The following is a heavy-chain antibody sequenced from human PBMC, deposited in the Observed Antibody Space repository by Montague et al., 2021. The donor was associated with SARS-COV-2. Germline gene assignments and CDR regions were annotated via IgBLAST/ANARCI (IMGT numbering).Heavy chain of an antibody. J-gene: IGHJ4*02. V-gene: IGHV2-70*01. CDR3: ARSPYDILTGYYRGFDY. CDR1: GFSLSTRGMC. D-gene: IGHD3-9*01. CDR2: IDWDDDK. Sequence: PALVKPTQTLTLTCTFSGFSLSTRGMCVSWIRQPPGKALEWLALIDWDDDKYYSTSLKTRPTISKDASKNQVVLTMTNMDPVDTATYYCARSPYDILTGYYRGFDYWGQGTLVTVSS.